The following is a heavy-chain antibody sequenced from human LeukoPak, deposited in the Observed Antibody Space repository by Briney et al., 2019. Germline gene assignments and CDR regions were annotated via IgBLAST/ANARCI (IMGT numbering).Heavy chain of an antibody. CDR1: GGSISSYY. Sequence: SETLSLTCTVSGGSISSYYWSWIRQPAGKGLEWIGRIYTSGSTNYNPSLKSRVTMSVDTSKNQFSLKLSSVTAADTAVYYCARGTGIVGANSDAFDIWGQGTMVTVSS. V-gene: IGHV4-4*07. D-gene: IGHD1-26*01. J-gene: IGHJ3*02. CDR2: IYTSGST. CDR3: ARGTGIVGANSDAFDI.